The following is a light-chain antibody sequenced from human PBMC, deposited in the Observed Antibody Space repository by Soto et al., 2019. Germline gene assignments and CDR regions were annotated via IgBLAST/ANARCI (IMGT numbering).Light chain of an antibody. V-gene: IGKV3-20*01. CDR3: QQYGSSPT. CDR1: HSISTN. CDR2: GAS. J-gene: IGKJ5*01. Sequence: EIVLTQSPGTLSLSPMERAILPFRASHSISTNLAWYQQKPGQAPRLLIYGASSRATGIPDRFSGSGSGTDFTLTISRLEPEDFAVYYCQQYGSSPTFGQGTRLEIK.